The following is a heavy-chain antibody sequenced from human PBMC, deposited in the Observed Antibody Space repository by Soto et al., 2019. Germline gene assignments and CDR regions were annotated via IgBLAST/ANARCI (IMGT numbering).Heavy chain of an antibody. CDR2: ISGSGGST. D-gene: IGHD1-26*01. CDR3: AKDHRSSSWELLPMDY. Sequence: GGSLRLSCAASGFTFSSYAMSWVRQAPGKGLEWVSAISGSGGSTYYADSVKGRFTISRDNSKNTLYLQMNSLRAEDTAVYYCAKDHRSSSWELLPMDYWGQGTLVTVSS. V-gene: IGHV3-23*01. CDR1: GFTFSSYA. J-gene: IGHJ4*02.